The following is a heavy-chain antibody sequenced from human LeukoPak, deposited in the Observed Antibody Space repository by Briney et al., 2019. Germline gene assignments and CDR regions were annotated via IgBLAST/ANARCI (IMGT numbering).Heavy chain of an antibody. CDR1: GFTFDDYA. Sequence: MAGGSLRLSCAASGFTFDDYAMHWVRQAPGKGLEWVSSISSSSSYIYYADSVKGRFTISRDNAKNSLYLQMNSLRAEDTAVYYCARRRQPGYYMDVWGKGTTVTVSS. J-gene: IGHJ6*03. V-gene: IGHV3-21*01. CDR2: ISSSSSYI. D-gene: IGHD6-13*01. CDR3: ARRRQPGYYMDV.